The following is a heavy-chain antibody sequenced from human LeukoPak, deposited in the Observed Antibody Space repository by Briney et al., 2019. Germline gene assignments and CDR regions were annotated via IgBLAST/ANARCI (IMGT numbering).Heavy chain of an antibody. D-gene: IGHD2-15*01. CDR2: INPSGGST. CDR1: GYSFTSYY. V-gene: IGHV1-46*01. J-gene: IGHJ5*02. CDR3: ARVGGNCCGGSCYLFWFDP. Sequence: ASVKVSCKASGYSFTSYYMHWVRHAPGQGLEWMGIINPSGGSTSHAQKFQGRVTMTRDTSTGTVYMELSSLRSEDTAVYYCARVGGNCCGGSCYLFWFDPWGWGTVVTVSA.